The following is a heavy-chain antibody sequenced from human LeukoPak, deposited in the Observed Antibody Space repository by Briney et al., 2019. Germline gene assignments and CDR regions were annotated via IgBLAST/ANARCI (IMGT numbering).Heavy chain of an antibody. V-gene: IGHV4-34*01. D-gene: IGHD4-17*01. CDR2: INHSGTT. CDR3: ARAYGDYANWFDP. J-gene: IGHJ5*02. CDR1: GGSFSGYY. Sequence: SETLSLTCAAYGGSFSGYYWSWVRQPPGKGLEWIGEINHSGTTNYNPSLKTRVTISVDTSKNQFSLKLSSVTAADTAVYYCARAYGDYANWFDPWGQGTLVTVSS.